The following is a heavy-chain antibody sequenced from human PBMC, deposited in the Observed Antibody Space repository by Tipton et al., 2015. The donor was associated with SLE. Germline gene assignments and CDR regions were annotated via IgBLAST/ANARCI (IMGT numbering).Heavy chain of an antibody. J-gene: IGHJ4*02. V-gene: IGHV4-39*07. CDR2: LYHSGDT. CDR3: VRINSGASRLFDY. CDR1: GDSITSFNQY. D-gene: IGHD1-26*01. Sequence: TLSLTCTVSGDSITSFNQYWGWIRQPPGRRLEYLASLYHSGDTYYNPSLRSRLTILMDTSKNQFSLRLRSVTAADTAVYYCVRINSGASRLFDYWGQGMLVAVSS.